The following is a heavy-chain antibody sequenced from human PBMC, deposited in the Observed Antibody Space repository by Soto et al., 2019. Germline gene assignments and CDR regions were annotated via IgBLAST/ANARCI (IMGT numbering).Heavy chain of an antibody. J-gene: IGHJ4*02. CDR2: INAGNGNT. V-gene: IGHV1-3*01. Sequence: GASVKVSCKASGYTFTSYAMHWVRQAPGQRLEWMGWINAGNGNTKYSQKFQGRVTITRDTSASTAYMELSSLRYDDTSFYYCAREAGATIFDYWGQGTLVTVSS. CDR3: AREAGATIFDY. CDR1: GYTFTSYA. D-gene: IGHD3-10*01.